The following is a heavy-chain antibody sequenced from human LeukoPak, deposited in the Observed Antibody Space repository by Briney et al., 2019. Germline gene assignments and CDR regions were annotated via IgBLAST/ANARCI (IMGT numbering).Heavy chain of an antibody. V-gene: IGHV1-18*01. CDR2: ISAYNGNT. CDR1: GYTFSGTGW. J-gene: IGHJ4*02. D-gene: IGHD6-19*01. Sequence: ASVKVSCKASGYTFSGTGWYLYWLRQAPGQGLEWMGWISAYNGNTNYAQKLQGRVSMTTDTSTSTAYMELRSLRSDDTAVYYCARGKMITKWLQADIAVAGNFDYWGQGTLVTVSS. CDR3: ARGKMITKWLQADIAVAGNFDY.